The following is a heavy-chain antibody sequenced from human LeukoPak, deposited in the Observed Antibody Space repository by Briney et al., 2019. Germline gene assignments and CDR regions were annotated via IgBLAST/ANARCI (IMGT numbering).Heavy chain of an antibody. CDR3: ARDILTGYYHDAFDI. Sequence: ASVKVSCKASGYTFTGYYMHWVRQAPGQGLEWMGWINPNSGGTNYAQKFQGGVTMTRDTSISTAYMELSRLRSDDTAVYYCARDILTGYYHDAFDIWGQGTMVTVSS. CDR1: GYTFTGYY. V-gene: IGHV1-2*02. J-gene: IGHJ3*02. CDR2: INPNSGGT. D-gene: IGHD3-9*01.